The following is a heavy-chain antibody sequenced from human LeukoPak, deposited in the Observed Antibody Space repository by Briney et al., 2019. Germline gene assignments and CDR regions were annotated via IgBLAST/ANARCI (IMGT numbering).Heavy chain of an antibody. CDR1: GGTFSSYA. V-gene: IGHV1-69*05. CDR3: AVAPGDY. D-gene: IGHD2-21*01. Sequence: SVEVSCKASGGTFSSYAISWVRQAPGQGLEWMGGIIPIFGTANYAQKFQGRVTLTRDTSISTVYMELSTLTSDDTALYYCAVAPGDYWGQGTLVSVSA. CDR2: IIPIFGTA. J-gene: IGHJ4*02.